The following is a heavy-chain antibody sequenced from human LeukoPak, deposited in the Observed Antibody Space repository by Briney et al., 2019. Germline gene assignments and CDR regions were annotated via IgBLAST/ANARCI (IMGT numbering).Heavy chain of an antibody. CDR1: GYTFTSYG. Sequence: GASVKVSCKASGYTFTSYGISWVRQAPGQGLEWMGWINPNSGGTNYAQKFQGRVTMTRDTSISTAYMELSRLRSDDTAVYYCAGGSYHPNWFDPWGQGTLVTVSS. D-gene: IGHD1-26*01. CDR3: AGGSYHPNWFDP. CDR2: INPNSGGT. V-gene: IGHV1-2*02. J-gene: IGHJ5*02.